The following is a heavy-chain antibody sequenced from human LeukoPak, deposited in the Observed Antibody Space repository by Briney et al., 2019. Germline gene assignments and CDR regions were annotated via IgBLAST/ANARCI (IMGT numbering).Heavy chain of an antibody. D-gene: IGHD1-26*01. CDR3: ATLGLLRGAGFNLATHFDF. Sequence: PSETLSLTCTVSGGSISSSSYYWGWIRQPPGEGLELIGYVHFTGSTFYNSSLKSRVTISADTSQNQFTLSLTSVTAADTAVHYCATLGLLRGAGFNLATHFDFWGQGTLVTVSS. J-gene: IGHJ4*02. CDR1: GGSISSSSYY. CDR2: VHFTGST. V-gene: IGHV4-39*01.